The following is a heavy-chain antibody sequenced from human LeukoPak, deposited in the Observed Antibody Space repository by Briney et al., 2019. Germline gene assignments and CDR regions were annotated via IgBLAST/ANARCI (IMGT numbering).Heavy chain of an antibody. CDR1: GGSFSGSY. D-gene: IGHD2-15*01. V-gene: IGHV4-34*01. CDR2: VNHSGST. J-gene: IGHJ4*02. CDR3: ALRTYCGDPDAYCFDY. Sequence: PSETLSLTCAVYGGSFSGSYWSWIRQPPGKGLEWIGEVNHSGSTYYNPYLKSRVTISVDTSKNQFSLRLSSVTAANTAVYYCALRTYCGDPDAYCFDYWGQGTLVTVSS.